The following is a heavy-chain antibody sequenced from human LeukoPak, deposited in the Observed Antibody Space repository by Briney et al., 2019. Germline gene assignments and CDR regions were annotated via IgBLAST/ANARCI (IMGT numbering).Heavy chain of an antibody. V-gene: IGHV3-49*04. CDR3: SGFYSSGWASGAFDI. J-gene: IGHJ3*02. CDR2: IRNKANGGTT. Sequence: GGSLRLSCTTSGFTFSDYAVSWVRQAPGKGLEWIGFIRNKANGGTTEYAASVKGRFTISRDDSKTIAHLQMSSLKTEDTAVYYCSGFYSSGWASGAFDIWGQGTMVTVSS. CDR1: GFTFSDYA. D-gene: IGHD3-22*01.